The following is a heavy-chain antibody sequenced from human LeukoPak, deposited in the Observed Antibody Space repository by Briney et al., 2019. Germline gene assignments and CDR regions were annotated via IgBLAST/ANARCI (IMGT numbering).Heavy chain of an antibody. D-gene: IGHD5-18*01. CDR1: GGSVSSGSYF. CDR3: ARDRLQSSTPYTMDV. V-gene: IGHV4-61*01. Sequence: SETLSLTCTVSGGSVSSGSYFWSWIRQPPGKGLEWIVYIYYTGSINYNPSLKSRVTISVDTSKNQFSLRLSSVTAADTAVYYCARDRLQSSTPYTMDVWGQGTTVTVSS. J-gene: IGHJ6*02. CDR2: IYYTGSI.